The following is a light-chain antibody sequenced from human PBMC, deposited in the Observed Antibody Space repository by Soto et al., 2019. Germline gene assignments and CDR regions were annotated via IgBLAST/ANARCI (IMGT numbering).Light chain of an antibody. CDR2: RNN. CDR1: SSNIGRNY. CDR3: AAWDDSLSGVV. Sequence: QAVLTQPPSASGNPGQRVTISCSGSSSNIGRNYVYWYQQLPGTAPKLLIYRNNQRPSGVPDRFSGSKSGTSASLAISGLRSEDEGDYYCAAWDDSLSGVVFGGGTKVTVL. V-gene: IGLV1-47*01. J-gene: IGLJ3*02.